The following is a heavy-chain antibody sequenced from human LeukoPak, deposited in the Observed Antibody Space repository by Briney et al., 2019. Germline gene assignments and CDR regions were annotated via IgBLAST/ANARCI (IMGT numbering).Heavy chain of an antibody. D-gene: IGHD1-26*01. V-gene: IGHV4-31*03. Sequence: PSQTLSLTCTVSGGSISSVGYYWSWIRQHPGKGLEWIGYIYYSGGTYYNPSLKSRVTISVDTSNSQFSLRPSSVTAADTAVYYCARDLGPTTGYFDYWGQGILVTVSS. CDR3: ARDLGPTTGYFDY. CDR1: GGSISSVGYY. CDR2: IYYSGGT. J-gene: IGHJ4*02.